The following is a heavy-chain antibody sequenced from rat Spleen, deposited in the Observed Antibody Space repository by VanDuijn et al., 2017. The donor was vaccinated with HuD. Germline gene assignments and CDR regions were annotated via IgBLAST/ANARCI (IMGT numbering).Heavy chain of an antibody. D-gene: IGHD1-9*01. CDR1: GYTFTSNY. V-gene: IGHV1-24*01. CDR2: IYPGDGDT. J-gene: IGHJ3*01. CDR3: ARGRFSYGYNPGWFAY. Sequence: QVQLQQSGTELVKPGSSVKISCKASGYTFTSNYMHWIRQQPGNGLEWIGWIYPGDGDTNYNQKFNGKATLTADKSSNTAYLQLSSLTSEDYGVYFCARGRFSYGYNPGWFAYWGQGTLVTVSS.